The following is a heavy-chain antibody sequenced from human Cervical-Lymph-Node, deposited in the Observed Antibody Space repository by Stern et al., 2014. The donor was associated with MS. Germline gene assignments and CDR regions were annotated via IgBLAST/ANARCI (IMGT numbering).Heavy chain of an antibody. CDR1: GYSFSNYW. CDR2: MYPGDSDT. Sequence: VQLVESGAEVKKPGESLKISCKGFGYSFSNYWIGWVRQLPGKGLEWMGFMYPGDSDTRYSPSFQGQVTISADTSINTAYLQWSTLEASGTAMYYCARRGVRASDGLDVWGQGTTVTVSS. V-gene: IGHV5-51*01. J-gene: IGHJ6*02. D-gene: IGHD2-8*02. CDR3: ARRGVRASDGLDV.